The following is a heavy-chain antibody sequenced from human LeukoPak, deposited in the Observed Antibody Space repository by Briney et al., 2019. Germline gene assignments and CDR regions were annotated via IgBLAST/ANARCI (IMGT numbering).Heavy chain of an antibody. Sequence: GASVKVSCKASGYTFTSYDINWVRQATGQGLEWMGWMNPNSGNTGYAQKFQGRVTMTRNTSISTAYMELSSLRSEDTAVYYCARAGFIVVVPAAISDWFDPWGQGTLVTVSS. V-gene: IGHV1-8*01. CDR2: MNPNSGNT. J-gene: IGHJ5*02. CDR1: GYTFTSYD. CDR3: ARAGFIVVVPAAISDWFDP. D-gene: IGHD2-2*01.